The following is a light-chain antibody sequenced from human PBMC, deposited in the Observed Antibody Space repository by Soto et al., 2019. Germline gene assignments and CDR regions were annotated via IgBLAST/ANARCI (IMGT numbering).Light chain of an antibody. CDR2: WAS. CDR1: QSVLSSSNNKNY. Sequence: DIVVTKSPGSLAVSLGERATINYKSSQSVLSSSNNKNYFAWYQQKPGQPPKLLFYWASTLESGVPDRFSGSGSGADFTLTIISLQVEDVAVYYCQQFYSTPWTFGQGTKVDIK. CDR3: QQFYSTPWT. J-gene: IGKJ1*01. V-gene: IGKV4-1*01.